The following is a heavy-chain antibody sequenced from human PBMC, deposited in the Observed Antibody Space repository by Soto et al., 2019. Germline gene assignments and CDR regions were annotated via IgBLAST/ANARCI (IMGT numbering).Heavy chain of an antibody. J-gene: IGHJ4*02. CDR2: FYHSGSP. CDR1: VGSFSRYY. D-gene: IGHD3-22*01. V-gene: IGHV4-59*01. Sequence: QVQLQESGPGLVKPSETLSLTCTVSVGSFSRYYWSWIRQPPGKGLEWIGYFYHSGSPKYNPSLKRRVSRSVATSKNHFFLRLTSVTAADTAVYYCATASSDSWIASAFDNWGQGALVTVSS. CDR3: ATASSDSWIASAFDN.